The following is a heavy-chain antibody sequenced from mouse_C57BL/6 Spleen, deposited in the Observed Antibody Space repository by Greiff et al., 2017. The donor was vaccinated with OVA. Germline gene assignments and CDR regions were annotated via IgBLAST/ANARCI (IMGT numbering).Heavy chain of an antibody. Sequence: EVQLQQSGAELVRPGSSVKMSCKTSGYTFTSYGINWVKQRPGQGLEWIGYIYLGNGYTEYNEKFKGKATLTSDTSSSTAYMQLSSLTSEDSAIYCCARDAMDYWGQGTSVTVSS. CDR1: GYTFTSYG. V-gene: IGHV1-58*01. CDR2: IYLGNGYT. CDR3: ARDAMDY. J-gene: IGHJ4*01.